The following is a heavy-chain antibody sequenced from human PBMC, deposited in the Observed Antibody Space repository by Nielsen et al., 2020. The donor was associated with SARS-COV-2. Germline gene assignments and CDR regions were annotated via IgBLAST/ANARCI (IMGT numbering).Heavy chain of an antibody. V-gene: IGHV3-7*03. D-gene: IGHD3-3*01. CDR1: GFTFSSYW. CDR3: AKDGRITIFGVVIIRGNWFDP. Sequence: LKISCAASGFTFSSYWMSWVRQAPGKGLEWVANIKQDGSEKYYVNSVKGRFTISRDNSKNTLYLQMNSLRAEDTAVYYCAKDGRITIFGVVIIRGNWFDPWGQGTLVTVSS. CDR2: IKQDGSEK. J-gene: IGHJ5*02.